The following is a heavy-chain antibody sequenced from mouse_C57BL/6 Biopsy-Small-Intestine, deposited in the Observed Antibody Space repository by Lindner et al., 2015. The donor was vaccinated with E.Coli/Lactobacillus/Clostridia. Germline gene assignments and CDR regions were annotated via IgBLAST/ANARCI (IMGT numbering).Heavy chain of an antibody. Sequence: LQXSGPELVKPGASVRISCKASGYTFTDYNMNWVKQSHGKSLEWIGYINPNNGGATYNQKFKGKATLTVDKSSSTAYMELRSLTSEDSAVYYCVPYGYDVDYWGQGTTLTVSS. CDR3: VPYGYDVDY. D-gene: IGHD2-2*01. CDR1: GYTFTDYN. V-gene: IGHV1-26*01. J-gene: IGHJ2*01. CDR2: INPNNGGA.